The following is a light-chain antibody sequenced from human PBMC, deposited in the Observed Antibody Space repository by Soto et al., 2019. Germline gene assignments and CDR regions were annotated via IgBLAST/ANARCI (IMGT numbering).Light chain of an antibody. CDR2: EVT. V-gene: IGLV2-8*01. CDR3: TSYVGNAIWV. J-gene: IGLJ3*02. CDR1: SSDVGAYKY. Sequence: QSALTQPPSASGSPGQSVTISCTGTSSDVGAYKYVSWYQQYPGKAPKLMIYEVTTRPSGVPDRFSGSKSGNTASLTVSGLQAEDEADYYCTSYVGNAIWVFGGGTKLTVL.